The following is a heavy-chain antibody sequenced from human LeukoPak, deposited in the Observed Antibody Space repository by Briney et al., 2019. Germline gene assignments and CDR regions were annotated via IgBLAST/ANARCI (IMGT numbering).Heavy chain of an antibody. CDR3: ARDIGYRSGSYYFDY. CDR2: ISAYNTNT. CDR1: GYTFTSYD. V-gene: IGHV1-18*01. J-gene: IGHJ4*02. D-gene: IGHD5-18*01. Sequence: GGSLRLSCKASGYTFTSYDITWVRQAPGQGLEWMGWISAYNTNTNYAQKLQGRVTMTTDTSTSTAYMELRSLRSDDTAVYYCARDIGYRSGSYYFDYWGQGTLVTVSS.